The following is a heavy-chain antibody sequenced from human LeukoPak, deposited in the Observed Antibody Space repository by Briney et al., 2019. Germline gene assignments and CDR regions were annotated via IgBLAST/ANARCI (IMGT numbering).Heavy chain of an antibody. V-gene: IGHV1-2*02. CDR2: INPNSGAT. Sequence: ASVKVSCKASGYTFTGYFLNWVRQAPGQGLEWMGWINPNSGATNYAPKFQGRVTMTRDTSITTAYMELSSLRSDDTAVYYCAIKFVVPAALDYWAREPWSPSPQ. J-gene: IGHJ4*02. CDR1: GYTFTGYF. D-gene: IGHD2-2*01. CDR3: AIKFVVPAALDY.